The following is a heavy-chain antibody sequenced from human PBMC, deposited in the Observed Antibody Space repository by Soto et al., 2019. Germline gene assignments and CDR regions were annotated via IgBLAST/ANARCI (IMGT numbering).Heavy chain of an antibody. D-gene: IGHD5-18*01. CDR2: IYYSGST. CDR1: GGSISSYY. V-gene: IGHV4-59*08. CDR3: ARRYGSCVDY. Sequence: QVQLQESGPGLVKPSETLSLTCTVSGGSISSYYWSWIRQPPGKGLEWIGYIYYSGSTNYNPSLKSLVTISGDPSKNQFSLKLSSVTAADTAVYLCARRYGSCVDYWGQGTLVTVSS. J-gene: IGHJ4*02.